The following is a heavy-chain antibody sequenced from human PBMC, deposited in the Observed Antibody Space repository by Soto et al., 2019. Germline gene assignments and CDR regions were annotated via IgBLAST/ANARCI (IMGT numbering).Heavy chain of an antibody. CDR1: GFTFSSYG. D-gene: IGHD3-16*01. CDR3: AKDLGGGESY. J-gene: IGHJ4*02. Sequence: GSLGLSCAASGFTFSSYGMHWVRQAPGKGLEWVAVISYDGSNKYYADSVKGRFTISRDNSKNTLYLQMNSLRAEDTAVYYCAKDLGGGESYWGQGTLVTVSS. CDR2: ISYDGSNK. V-gene: IGHV3-30*18.